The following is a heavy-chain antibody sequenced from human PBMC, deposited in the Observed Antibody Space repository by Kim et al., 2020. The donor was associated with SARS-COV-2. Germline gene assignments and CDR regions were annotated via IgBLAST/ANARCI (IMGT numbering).Heavy chain of an antibody. CDR3: ARGSSSSIGFFYFDY. Sequence: PSLKSRVTISVDTSKNQFSLKLSSVTAADTAVYYCARGSSSSIGFFYFDYWGQGTLVTVSS. D-gene: IGHD6-13*01. J-gene: IGHJ4*02. V-gene: IGHV4-59*09.